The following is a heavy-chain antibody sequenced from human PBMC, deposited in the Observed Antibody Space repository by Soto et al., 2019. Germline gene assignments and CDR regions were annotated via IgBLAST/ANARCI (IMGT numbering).Heavy chain of an antibody. CDR1: GGTFSSYA. J-gene: IGHJ4*02. Sequence: GASVKVSCKASGGTFSSYAISWVRQAPGQGLEWMGGIIPIFGTANYAQKFQGRVTITADESTSTAYMELSSLRSEDTAVYYCARGTQFNSYGSGSYYNGYDYWGQGTLVTVSS. CDR3: ARGTQFNSYGSGSYYNGYDY. CDR2: IIPIFGTA. D-gene: IGHD3-10*01. V-gene: IGHV1-69*13.